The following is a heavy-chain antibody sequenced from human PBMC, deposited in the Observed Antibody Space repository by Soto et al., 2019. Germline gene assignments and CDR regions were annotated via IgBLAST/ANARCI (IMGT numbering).Heavy chain of an antibody. CDR3: ARGLRSSGYAMDV. D-gene: IGHD6-13*01. V-gene: IGHV3-48*03. CDR2: IISRGSTI. Sequence: EAQLVESGGGLAQPGGSLRLSCAASGFTFSSYEMNWVRQAPGKGLEWVSYIISRGSTIYYADSVKGRFTISRDNAKNSLYLQMNSLRAEDTAVYYCARGLRSSGYAMDVWGQGTTVTVSS. J-gene: IGHJ6*02. CDR1: GFTFSSYE.